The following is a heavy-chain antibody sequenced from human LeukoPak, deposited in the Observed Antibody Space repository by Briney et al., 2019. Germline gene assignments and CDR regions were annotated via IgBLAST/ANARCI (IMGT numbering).Heavy chain of an antibody. CDR2: IKQDGSEK. CDR1: GFTFSSYW. V-gene: IGHV3-7*01. J-gene: IGHJ6*02. D-gene: IGHD3-9*01. Sequence: GGSLRLSCAASGFTFSSYWMSWVRQAPGKGLEWVANIKQDGSEKYYVDSVKGRFTISRDNAKNSLYLQMNSLRAADTAVYYCARDDYDILTGPYYYYGMDVWGQGTTVTVSS. CDR3: ARDDYDILTGPYYYYGMDV.